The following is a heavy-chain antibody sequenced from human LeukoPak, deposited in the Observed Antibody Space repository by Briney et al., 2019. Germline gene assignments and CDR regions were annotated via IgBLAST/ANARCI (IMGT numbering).Heavy chain of an antibody. CDR2: IYYSGST. V-gene: IGHV4-39*07. CDR3: ARDFWLIGSGSYSNFDY. J-gene: IGHJ4*02. D-gene: IGHD1-26*01. Sequence: PSETLSLTCTVSGGSISSSSYYWGWIRQPPGKGLEWIGSIYYSGSTYYNPSLKSRVAISGDTSKNQFSLRLTSVTAADTAVYYCARDFWLIGSGSYSNFDYWGQGTLVTVSS. CDR1: GGSISSSSYY.